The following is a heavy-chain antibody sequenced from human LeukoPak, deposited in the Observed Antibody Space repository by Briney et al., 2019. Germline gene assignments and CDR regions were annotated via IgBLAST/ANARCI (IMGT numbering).Heavy chain of an antibody. CDR2: IYYSGST. CDR3: ARRDFPSMANEDAFDI. Sequence: PSETLSLTCTVSGGSISSSSYYWGWIRQPPGKGLEWIGSIYYSGSTYYNPSLKSRVTISVDTSKNQFSLKLGSVTAADTAVYYCARRDFPSMANEDAFDIWGQGTMVTVSS. D-gene: IGHD1-1*01. CDR1: GGSISSSSYY. V-gene: IGHV4-39*01. J-gene: IGHJ3*02.